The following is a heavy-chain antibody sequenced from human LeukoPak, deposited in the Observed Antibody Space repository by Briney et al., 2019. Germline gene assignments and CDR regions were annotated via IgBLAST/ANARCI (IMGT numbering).Heavy chain of an antibody. Sequence: GGSLRLSCAASGFTFSTYAMSWVRQAPGKGLEWVSAISGSGGSTYYADSVKGRFTISRDNSKNTLYLQMNSLRAEDTAVYYCAKPDTAMVRGFDYWGQGTLVTVSS. CDR3: AKPDTAMVRGFDY. D-gene: IGHD5-18*01. J-gene: IGHJ4*02. CDR1: GFTFSTYA. V-gene: IGHV3-23*01. CDR2: ISGSGGST.